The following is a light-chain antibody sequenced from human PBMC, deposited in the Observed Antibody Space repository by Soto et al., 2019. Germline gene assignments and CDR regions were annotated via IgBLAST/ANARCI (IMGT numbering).Light chain of an antibody. Sequence: QSVLTQPPSVSAAPGQRVTISCSGSKPNIGYNYVSWYQQVPGTAPKVLIYDDDKRPSWIPDRFSGSKSGTSATLVITGLQTGDEADYLCASWDSDLRGFLFGGGTKVTVL. V-gene: IGLV1-51*01. CDR1: KPNIGYNY. CDR2: DDD. J-gene: IGLJ3*02. CDR3: ASWDSDLRGFL.